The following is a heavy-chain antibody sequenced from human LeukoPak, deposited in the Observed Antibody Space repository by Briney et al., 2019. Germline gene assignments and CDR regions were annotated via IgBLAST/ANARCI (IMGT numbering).Heavy chain of an antibody. J-gene: IGHJ4*02. D-gene: IGHD3-22*01. CDR3: AKDLISMTVVPLNNFDY. Sequence: GGSLRLSCAASGFTFSSYSMNWVRQAPGRGLEWVAAISGSGDSIYYADSVKGRFTISRDNSKNTLYLQMNSLRAEDTAVYYCAKDLISMTVVPLNNFDYWGQGTLVTVSS. CDR1: GFTFSSYS. V-gene: IGHV3-23*01. CDR2: ISGSGDSI.